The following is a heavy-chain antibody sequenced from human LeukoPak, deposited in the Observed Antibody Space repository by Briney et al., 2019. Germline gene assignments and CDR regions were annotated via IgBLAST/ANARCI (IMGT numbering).Heavy chain of an antibody. CDR1: GGSISSYF. D-gene: IGHD6-13*01. Sequence: SETLSLTCTVSGGSISSYFWSWIRQPPGKGLEWIGYIYYSGSTNYNPSLRSRVTISVDTSKNQFSLKLSSVTAADTAVYYCARHSVAAAHYYYYGMDVWGQGTTVTVFS. J-gene: IGHJ6*02. V-gene: IGHV4-59*08. CDR3: ARHSVAAAHYYYYGMDV. CDR2: IYYSGST.